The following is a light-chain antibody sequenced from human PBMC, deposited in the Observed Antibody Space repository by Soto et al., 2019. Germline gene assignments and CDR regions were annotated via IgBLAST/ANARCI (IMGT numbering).Light chain of an antibody. J-gene: IGLJ1*01. CDR1: SSDVGSYNL. CDR2: EVS. V-gene: IGLV2-23*02. Sequence: QSALTQPASVSRSPGQSITISCTGTSSDVGSYNLVSRYQQHPGKAPKVMIYEVSKRPSGVPNRFSGSKSGNTASLTISGLQAEDEADYYCCSYAGSSTYVFGTGTKVTVL. CDR3: CSYAGSSTYV.